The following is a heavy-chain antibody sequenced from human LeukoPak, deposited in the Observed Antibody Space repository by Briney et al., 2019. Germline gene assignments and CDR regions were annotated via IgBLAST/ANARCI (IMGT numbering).Heavy chain of an antibody. CDR2: IYPADSDV. V-gene: IGHV5-51*01. Sequence: GESLKISCKGSGYSFTNNWIGWVRQMPGNGLEWMGIIYPADSDVRYSPSFQGQVTISADKSISTAYLQWSSLKASDTAMYYCARPQKYSTGWYYGYWGQGTVVTVSS. J-gene: IGHJ4*02. CDR3: ARPQKYSTGWYYGY. CDR1: GYSFTNNW. D-gene: IGHD6-19*01.